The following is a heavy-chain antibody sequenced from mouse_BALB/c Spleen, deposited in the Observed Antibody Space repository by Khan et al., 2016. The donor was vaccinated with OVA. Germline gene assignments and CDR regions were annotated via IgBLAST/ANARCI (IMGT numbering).Heavy chain of an antibody. CDR1: GFTFSTFG. D-gene: IGHD1-1*01. Sequence: EVELVESGGDLVKPGGSLKVTCAASGFTFSTFGMSWVRQTPDRRLEWVATISSGGTYSYYPDNVKGRFIISRDNAKNTLDLQMSSLRSEDTALYYCSRLAYYYNSEGFAYWGQGTLVTGSA. CDR3: SRLAYYYNSEGFAY. V-gene: IGHV5-6*01. CDR2: ISSGGTYS. J-gene: IGHJ3*01.